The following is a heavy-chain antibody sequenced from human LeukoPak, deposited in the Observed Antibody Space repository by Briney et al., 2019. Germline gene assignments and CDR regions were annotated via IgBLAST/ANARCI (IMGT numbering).Heavy chain of an antibody. CDR1: GFTFDDYA. CDR3: AKDAHRRKYYYYYYMDV. Sequence: GGSLRLSCAASGFTFDDYAMHWVRQAPGKGLEWVSGISLNGGTIGYADSVKGRFTISRDNAKNSLYLQMNSLRAEDTALYYCAKDAHRRKYYYYYYMDVWGKGTTVTISS. V-gene: IGHV3-9*01. CDR2: ISLNGGTI. J-gene: IGHJ6*03.